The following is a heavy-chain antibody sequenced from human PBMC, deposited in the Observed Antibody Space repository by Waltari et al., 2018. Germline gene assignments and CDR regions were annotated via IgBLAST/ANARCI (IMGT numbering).Heavy chain of an antibody. D-gene: IGHD2-2*01. CDR2: MIRMWGTA. CDR1: GGTFSSDA. J-gene: IGHJ3*01. V-gene: IGHV1-69*01. CDR3: ARNLRIEHFSIVVVPAAE. Sequence: QVQLVQSGAEVKKPGSSVKVSCKASGGTFSSDAISWVRQAPRQGREWMGGMIRMWGTAKFAQKTPARVTIAAEESPCTAYMALSSLRSEVTPVYYCARNLRIEHFSIVVVPAAEWGKGTMVTVSS.